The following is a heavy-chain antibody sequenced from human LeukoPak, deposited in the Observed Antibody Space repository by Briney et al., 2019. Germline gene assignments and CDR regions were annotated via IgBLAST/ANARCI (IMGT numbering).Heavy chain of an antibody. V-gene: IGHV1-2*02. D-gene: IGHD3-9*01. CDR2: INPNSGGT. J-gene: IGHJ4*02. Sequence: ASVKVSCKASGHTFTGYYMHWVRQAPGQGLEWMGWINPNSGGTNYAQKFQGRVTMTRDTSISTAYMELSRLRSDDTAVYYCARAEDFDWFGLDYWGQGTLVTVSS. CDR1: GHTFTGYY. CDR3: ARAEDFDWFGLDY.